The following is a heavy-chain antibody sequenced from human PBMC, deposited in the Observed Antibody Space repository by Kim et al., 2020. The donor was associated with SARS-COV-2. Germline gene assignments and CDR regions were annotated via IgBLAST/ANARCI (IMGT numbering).Heavy chain of an antibody. CDR1: GGSISSSSYY. V-gene: IGHV4-39*01. CDR2: IYYSGST. CDR3: ARHISPKLGRKDY. J-gene: IGHJ4*02. Sequence: SETLSLTCTVSGGSISSSSYYWGWIRQPPGKGLEWIGSIYYSGSTYYNPSLKSRVTISVDTSKNQFSLKLSSVTAADTAVYYCARHISPKLGRKDYWGQGTLVTVSS. D-gene: IGHD3-3*02.